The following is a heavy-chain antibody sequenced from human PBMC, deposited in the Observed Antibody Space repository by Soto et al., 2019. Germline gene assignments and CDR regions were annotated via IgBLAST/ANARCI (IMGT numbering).Heavy chain of an antibody. J-gene: IGHJ5*02. CDR1: GGSISSGGYS. Sequence: PSETLSLTCAVSGGSISSGGYSWSWIRQPPGKGLEWIGYIYHSGSTYYNPSLKSRVTISVDTSKNQFSLKLSSVTAADTAVYYCARADYDYGNNWFDPWGQGTLVTVSS. V-gene: IGHV4-30-2*05. D-gene: IGHD4-17*01. CDR3: ARADYDYGNNWFDP. CDR2: IYHSGST.